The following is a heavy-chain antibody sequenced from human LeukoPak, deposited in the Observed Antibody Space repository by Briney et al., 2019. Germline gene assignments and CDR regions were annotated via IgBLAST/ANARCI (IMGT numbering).Heavy chain of an antibody. V-gene: IGHV3-9*01. CDR3: AKDTYYDSSGYYSN. J-gene: IGHJ4*02. CDR2: ISWNRGSI. Sequence: PGRSLRLSCAASGFTFDDYAMHWVRQAPGKGLEWVSGISWNRGSIGYADSVKGRFTISRDNAKNSLYLQMNSLRAEDTALYYCAKDTYYDSSGYYSNWGQGTLVTVSS. D-gene: IGHD3-22*01. CDR1: GFTFDDYA.